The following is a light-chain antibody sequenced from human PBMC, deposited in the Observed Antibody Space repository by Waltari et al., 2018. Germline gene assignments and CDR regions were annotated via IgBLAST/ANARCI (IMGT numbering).Light chain of an antibody. V-gene: IGLV2-8*01. Sequence: QSALTQPPSASGSPGQSVTISCTGVGGYQSVSWYQLHPGRAPKLMIYEGIKRPSGVPDRFSGSKSGNTASLTVSGLQAEDEAHYYCSANAGNSNFVFGTGTKVTVL. CDR1: GGYQS. J-gene: IGLJ1*01. CDR3: SANAGNSNFV. CDR2: EGI.